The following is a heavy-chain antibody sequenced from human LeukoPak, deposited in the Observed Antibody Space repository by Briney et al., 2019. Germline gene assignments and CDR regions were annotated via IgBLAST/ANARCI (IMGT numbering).Heavy chain of an antibody. Sequence: GGSLRLSCAASGFTFSDYNMRWIRQAPGKGLEWVSSISRSGSTKYYADSVKGRFTISRDNAKNSLFLQMNSLRAEDTAVYYCAAGYSSGRNMYWGQGTLVTVSS. J-gene: IGHJ4*02. V-gene: IGHV3-11*04. CDR3: AAGYSSGRNMY. CDR1: GFTFSDYN. D-gene: IGHD6-19*01. CDR2: ISRSGSTK.